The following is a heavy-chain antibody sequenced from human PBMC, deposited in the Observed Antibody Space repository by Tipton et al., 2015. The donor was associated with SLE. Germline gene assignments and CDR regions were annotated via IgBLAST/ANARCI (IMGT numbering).Heavy chain of an antibody. J-gene: IGHJ4*02. CDR2: IYHSGST. CDR1: GYSISGGYY. D-gene: IGHD5-24*01. V-gene: IGHV4-38-2*02. Sequence: TLSLTCAVSGYSISGGYYWGWIRQPPGKGLEWIGSIYHSGSTSSYSPSLKSRVTMSIDTSKNQFSLKLRSVSAADTAVYYCAREKGYNWPFDFWGQGTLVTVSS. CDR3: AREKGYNWPFDF.